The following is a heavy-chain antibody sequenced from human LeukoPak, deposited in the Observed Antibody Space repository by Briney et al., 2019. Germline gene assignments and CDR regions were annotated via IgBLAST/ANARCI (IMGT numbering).Heavy chain of an antibody. Sequence: PSETLSLTCTVSGGSISSYYWSWLRQPPGKGLEWIGFIYYSGITDYNPSLKGRVTISVDTSKNHFPLRLSSVTAADTAVYYCARVRALSYYDSSGDLYYFEYWGQGTLVTVSS. D-gene: IGHD3-22*01. CDR2: IYYSGIT. V-gene: IGHV4-59*01. J-gene: IGHJ4*02. CDR1: GGSISSYY. CDR3: ARVRALSYYDSSGDLYYFEY.